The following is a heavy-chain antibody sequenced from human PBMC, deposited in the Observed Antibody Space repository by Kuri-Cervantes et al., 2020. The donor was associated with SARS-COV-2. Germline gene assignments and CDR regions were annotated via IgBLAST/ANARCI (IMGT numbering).Heavy chain of an antibody. V-gene: IGHV1-2*02. CDR1: GYTFTSYG. CDR2: ISAYSGGT. D-gene: IGHD3-3*01. J-gene: IGHJ4*02. CDR3: AREDYDFWSGYSDY. Sequence: ASVKVSCKASGYTFTSYGISWVRQAPGQGLEWMGWISAYSGGTNYAQKFQGRVTMTRDASISTAYMELSRLRSDDTAVYYCAREDYDFWSGYSDYWGQGTLVTVSS.